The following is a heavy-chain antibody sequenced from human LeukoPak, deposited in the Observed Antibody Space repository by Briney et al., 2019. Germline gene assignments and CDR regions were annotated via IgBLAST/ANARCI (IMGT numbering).Heavy chain of an antibody. CDR3: VTNPPGIAVAGNGYFDY. Sequence: GGSLRLSCTVSGFTVSSNSMSWVRQAPGKGLEWVSFIYSDNTHYSDSVKGRFTISRDNSKNTLYLQMNSLRAEDTAFYYCVTNPPGIAVAGNGYFDYWGQGTLVTVSS. V-gene: IGHV3-53*05. J-gene: IGHJ4*02. CDR2: IYSDNT. D-gene: IGHD6-19*01. CDR1: GFTVSSNS.